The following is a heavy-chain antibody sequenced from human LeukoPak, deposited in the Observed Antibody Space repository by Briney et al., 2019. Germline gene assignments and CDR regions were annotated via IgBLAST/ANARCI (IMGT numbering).Heavy chain of an antibody. CDR2: IRRRSYGGTT. CDR3: SRDSHGDGVYDY. V-gene: IGHV3-49*04. Sequence: PGGSLRLSCTVSGFTFEDFAMTWVRQAPGKGLEWVGFIRRRSYGGTTDYAASVKGRFTISIDDSKNIAFLQMNSLKTEDTAIYFCSRDSHGDGVYDYWGQGTLVTVSS. D-gene: IGHD5/OR15-5a*01. J-gene: IGHJ4*02. CDR1: GFTFEDFA.